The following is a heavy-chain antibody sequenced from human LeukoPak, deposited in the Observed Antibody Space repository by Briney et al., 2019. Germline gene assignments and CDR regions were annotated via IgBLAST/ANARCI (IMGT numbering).Heavy chain of an antibody. CDR2: ISSSSSTI. Sequence: GGSLRLSCAASGFTFSSHSMNWVRQALGKGLEWVSYISSSSSTIYYADSVKGRFTISRDNAKNSLYLQMNSLRAEDTAVYYCARGAYYYEDWGQGTLVTVSS. V-gene: IGHV3-48*01. CDR1: GFTFSSHS. CDR3: ARGAYYYED. D-gene: IGHD3-22*01. J-gene: IGHJ4*02.